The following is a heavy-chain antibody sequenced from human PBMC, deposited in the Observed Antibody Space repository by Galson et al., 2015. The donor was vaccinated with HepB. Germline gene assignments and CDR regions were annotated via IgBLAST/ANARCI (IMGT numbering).Heavy chain of an antibody. D-gene: IGHD6-6*01. J-gene: IGHJ4*02. CDR3: ARVGALGSSPLWGYFDY. CDR2: ISSSSSYI. V-gene: IGHV3-21*01. Sequence: SLRLSCAASGFTFSSYSMNWVRQAPGKGLEWVSSISSSSSYIYYADSVKGRFTISRDNAKNSLYLQMNSLRAEDTAVYYCARVGALGSSPLWGYFDYWGQGTLVTVSS. CDR1: GFTFSSYS.